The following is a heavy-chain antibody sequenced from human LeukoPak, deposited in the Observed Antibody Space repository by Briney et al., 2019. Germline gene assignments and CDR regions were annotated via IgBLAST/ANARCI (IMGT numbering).Heavy chain of an antibody. D-gene: IGHD3-22*01. CDR1: GGSMSSYY. V-gene: IGHV4-59*01. CDR2: IYYSGST. CDR3: ARGRDYHDSTGYYA. J-gene: IGHJ5*02. Sequence: SETLSLTCTVSGGSMSSYYWSWIRQPPGKGLECVGYIYYSGSTYYNPALKSRVTISVNTSKNQFSLKLSSVTTADTAVYYCARGRDYHDSTGYYAWGQGTLVTVSS.